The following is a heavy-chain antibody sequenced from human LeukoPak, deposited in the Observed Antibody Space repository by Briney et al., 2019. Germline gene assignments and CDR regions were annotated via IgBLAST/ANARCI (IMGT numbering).Heavy chain of an antibody. CDR2: IWYDGGNK. J-gene: IGHJ4*02. V-gene: IGHV3-33*01. CDR3: TSFEY. Sequence: PGGSLRLSCVASGFTFSSRGMHWVRQAPGKGLEWVAVIWYDGGNKYYADSVKGRFTISRDNSKNTLYLEMSSLRAEDTAVYYCTSFEYWGQGTLVTVSS. CDR1: GFTFSSRG.